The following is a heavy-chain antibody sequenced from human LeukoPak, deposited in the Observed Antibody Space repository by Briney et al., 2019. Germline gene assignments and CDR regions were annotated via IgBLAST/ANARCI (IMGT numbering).Heavy chain of an antibody. V-gene: IGHV3-11*04. CDR1: GFTFSDYY. J-gene: IGHJ4*02. Sequence: PGGSLRLSCAASGFTFSDYYMSWIRQAPGKGLEWVSYISSSGSTIYYADSVKGRFTISRDNAKNSLYLQMNSLRAEDTAVYYCARRPLFDSSGYYLDYWGQGTLVTVSS. D-gene: IGHD3-22*01. CDR2: ISSSGSTI. CDR3: ARRPLFDSSGYYLDY.